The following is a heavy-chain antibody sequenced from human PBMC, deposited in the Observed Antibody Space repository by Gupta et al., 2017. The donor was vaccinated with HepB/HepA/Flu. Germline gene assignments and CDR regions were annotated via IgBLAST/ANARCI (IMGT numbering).Heavy chain of an antibody. J-gene: IGHJ2*01. Sequence: QVQLQESGPGLAKPSETLSLTCTVSGGSFTNDYWNWIRQPPGKGLEWIAYISNNGSTNYKTYRKRRVTISSDTSKNQVSLKLNSVTAAETDVEYCARLSKGRQQPDYWYFDLGGRGTLVTVSS. CDR1: GGSFTNDY. V-gene: IGHV4-59*08. D-gene: IGHD1/OR15-1a*01. CDR3: ARLSKGRQQPDYWYFDL. CDR2: ISNNGST.